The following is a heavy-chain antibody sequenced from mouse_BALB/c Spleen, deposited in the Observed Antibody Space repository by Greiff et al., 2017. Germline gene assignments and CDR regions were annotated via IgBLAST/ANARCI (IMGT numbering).Heavy chain of an antibody. CDR1: GFNIKDTY. V-gene: IGHV14-3*02. Sequence: VQLQQSGAELVKPGASVKLSCTASGFNIKDTYMHWVKQRPEHGLEWIGRIDPANGNTKYDPKFQGKATITADTSSNTAYLQLSSLTSEDTAVYYCAMSLTDDWGQGTTLTVSS. CDR3: AMSLTDD. D-gene: IGHD4-1*01. J-gene: IGHJ2*01. CDR2: IDPANGNT.